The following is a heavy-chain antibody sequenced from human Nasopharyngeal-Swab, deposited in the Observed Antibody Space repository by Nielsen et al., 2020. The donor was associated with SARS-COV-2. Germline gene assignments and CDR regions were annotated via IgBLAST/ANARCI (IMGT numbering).Heavy chain of an antibody. D-gene: IGHD2-8*01. CDR2: IYTSGST. Sequence: SETLSLTCTVSGGSLSSGSYYWSWIRQPAGKGLEWIGRIYTSGSTNYNPSLKSRVTISVDTSKNQFSLKLSSVTAADTAVYYCARGVGFCTNGVCYNKDYYYYYYMDVWGKGTTVTVSS. V-gene: IGHV4-61*02. CDR1: GGSLSSGSYY. J-gene: IGHJ6*03. CDR3: ARGVGFCTNGVCYNKDYYYYYYMDV.